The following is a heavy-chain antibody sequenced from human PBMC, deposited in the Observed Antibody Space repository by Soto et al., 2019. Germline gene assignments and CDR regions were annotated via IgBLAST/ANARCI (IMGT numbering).Heavy chain of an antibody. Sequence: EVQLVESGGGLVQPGGSLRLSCAASGFTFSSYWMHWVRQAPGKGLVWVSRINSDGSSTSYADSVKGRFTISRDNAKKTLYVKIKSLGAEEPVKYNWQRESNYYDSSVFSTGPSGGQEPLFPVSS. CDR1: GFTFSSYW. J-gene: IGHJ4*02. CDR3: QRESNYYDSSVFSTGPS. CDR2: INSDGSST. V-gene: IGHV3-74*01. D-gene: IGHD3-22*01.